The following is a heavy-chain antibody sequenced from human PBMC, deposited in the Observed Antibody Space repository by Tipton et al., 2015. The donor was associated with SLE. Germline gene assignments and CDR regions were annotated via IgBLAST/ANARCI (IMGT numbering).Heavy chain of an antibody. J-gene: IGHJ4*02. CDR3: ARPAYYYDSSGYYQYYFDY. CDR1: GGSISSHY. Sequence: TLSLTCTVSGGSISSHYWSWIRQPPGKGLEWIGYIYYSGSAYYNPSLKSRVTISVDTSKSHFSLNLTSVTAADTAVYYCARPAYYYDSSGYYQYYFDYWGQGTLVTVSS. CDR2: IYYSGSA. V-gene: IGHV4-59*11. D-gene: IGHD3-22*01.